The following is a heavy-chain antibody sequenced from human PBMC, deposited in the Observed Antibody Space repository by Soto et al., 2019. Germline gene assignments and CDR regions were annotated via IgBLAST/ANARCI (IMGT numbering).Heavy chain of an antibody. CDR1: GGSISSSSYY. Sequence: QLQLQESGPGLVKPSETLSLTCTVSGGSISSSSYYWGWIRQPPGKGLEWIGSIYYSGSTYYNPSLNGRVTISVDTSKNQFSLKLSSVTAADTAVYYCARRSITVTTGWFDPWGQGTLVTVSS. CDR3: ARRSITVTTGWFDP. CDR2: IYYSGST. V-gene: IGHV4-39*01. D-gene: IGHD1-20*01. J-gene: IGHJ5*02.